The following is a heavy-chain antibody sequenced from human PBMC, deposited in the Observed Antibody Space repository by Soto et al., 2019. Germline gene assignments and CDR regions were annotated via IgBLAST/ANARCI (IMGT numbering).Heavy chain of an antibody. CDR2: INHSGST. CDR3: ARGERLRSGSSYGI. Sequence: ALSLTCAVYGGSFGGYFWSWIRQPPGKGLEWIGEINHSGSTNYNPSLKSRVTISVDTSKNQFSLKLSSVTAADTAVYYCARGERLRSGSSYGIWGQGTIVTVSS. J-gene: IGHJ3*02. D-gene: IGHD3-3*01. V-gene: IGHV4-34*01. CDR1: GGSFGGYF.